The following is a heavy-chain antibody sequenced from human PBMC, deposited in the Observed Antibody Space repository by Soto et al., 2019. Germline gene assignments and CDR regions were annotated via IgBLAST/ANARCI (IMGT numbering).Heavy chain of an antibody. V-gene: IGHV1-24*01. CDR1: GYTLTELS. CDR2: FDPEDGET. D-gene: IGHD3-16*01. Sequence: QVQLVQSGAEVKKPGASVKVSCKVSGYTLTELSMHWVRQAPGKGLEWMGGFDPEDGETIYAQKFQGKVTMTEDTSTDTAYMELSSLRSEDTAVYYCASFWGSPILRGSYAFDIWGQGTMVTVSS. J-gene: IGHJ3*02. CDR3: ASFWGSPILRGSYAFDI.